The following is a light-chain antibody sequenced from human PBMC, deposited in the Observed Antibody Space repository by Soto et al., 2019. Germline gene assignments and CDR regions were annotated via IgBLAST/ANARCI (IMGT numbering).Light chain of an antibody. CDR2: DTS. CDR3: LLSYSGAGVV. V-gene: IGLV7-46*01. CDR1: TGAVTSGHY. J-gene: IGLJ2*01. Sequence: QAVVPQEPSLTVSPGGTVTLTCGSSTGAVTSGHYPYWFQQKPGQAPRALIYDTSNKHSWTPARFSGSLLGGKAALTLSGAQDEDEAEYYCLLSYSGAGVVFGGGTQLTVL.